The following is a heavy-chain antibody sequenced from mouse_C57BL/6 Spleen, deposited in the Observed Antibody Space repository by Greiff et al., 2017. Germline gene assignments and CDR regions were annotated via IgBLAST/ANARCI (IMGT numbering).Heavy chain of an antibody. CDR1: GYTFTSYW. V-gene: IGHV1-64*01. CDR2: IHPNSGST. D-gene: IGHD2-3*01. J-gene: IGHJ1*03. CDR3: ARSGDDGDYDWYFDV. Sequence: QVQLQQPGAELVKPGASVKLSCKASGYTFTSYWMHWVKQRPGQGLEWIGMIHPNSGSTNYNEKFKSKATLTVDKSSSTAYMQLSSLTSEDSAVYYCARSGDDGDYDWYFDVWGTGTTVTVSS.